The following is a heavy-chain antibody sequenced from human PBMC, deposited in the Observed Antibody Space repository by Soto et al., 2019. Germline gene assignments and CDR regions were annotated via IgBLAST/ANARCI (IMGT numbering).Heavy chain of an antibody. V-gene: IGHV1-3*01. Sequence: QVQLVQSGAEVKKPGASVKASCKASGYTFTSYAVHWVRQAPGQRLAWMGWINDGNDDTRYSQKFQGRVTITRDTVASTAYMDLSSLRSEDTAVYFCARVVPTYSWSDRTFDYWGQGTLVTVSS. CDR3: ARVVPTYSWSDRTFDY. D-gene: IGHD1-1*01. CDR1: GYTFTSYA. J-gene: IGHJ4*02. CDR2: INDGNDDT.